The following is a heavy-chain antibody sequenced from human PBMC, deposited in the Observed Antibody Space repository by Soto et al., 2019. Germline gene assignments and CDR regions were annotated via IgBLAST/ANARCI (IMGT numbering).Heavy chain of an antibody. Sequence: GESLKISCKGSGYIFINYWIGWVRQMPGKGLEWMGIIYPGDSDTRYSPSFQGQVTISADKSISAAYLQWSSLKASDTAMYYCARLPPRGAAVPAAPEAYYYYYGMDVWGQGTTVTVSS. V-gene: IGHV5-51*01. CDR2: IYPGDSDT. J-gene: IGHJ6*02. CDR1: GYIFINYW. D-gene: IGHD2-2*01. CDR3: ARLPPRGAAVPAAPEAYYYYYGMDV.